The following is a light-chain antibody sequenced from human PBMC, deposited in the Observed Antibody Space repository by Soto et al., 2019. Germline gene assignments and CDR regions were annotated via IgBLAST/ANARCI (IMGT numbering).Light chain of an antibody. V-gene: IGLV1-44*01. Sequence: QSVLTQPPSASGTPGQRVTISCSGSSSNLGSNTVNWYQQLPGPAPKLLIYSNNHRPSGVPDRFSGSKSGTSASLDISGLQSEDEADYYCAAWDDSLNGVVFGGGTKVTVL. CDR3: AAWDDSLNGVV. CDR2: SNN. CDR1: SSNLGSNT. J-gene: IGLJ2*01.